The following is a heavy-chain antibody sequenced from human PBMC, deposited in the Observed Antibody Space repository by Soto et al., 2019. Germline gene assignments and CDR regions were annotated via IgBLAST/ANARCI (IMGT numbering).Heavy chain of an antibody. V-gene: IGHV5-51*01. J-gene: IGHJ6*02. CDR3: ARPYDSSGWLGMDV. CDR1: GYSFDTNW. Sequence: PGESLKISCKGSGYSFDTNWIGWVRQMPGKGLEWMGIIYPGDSDTRYSPSFQGHATISADKSISTAYLQWYSLKASDTAVYYCARPYDSSGWLGMDVWGQGTTVTVSS. D-gene: IGHD3-22*01. CDR2: IYPGDSDT.